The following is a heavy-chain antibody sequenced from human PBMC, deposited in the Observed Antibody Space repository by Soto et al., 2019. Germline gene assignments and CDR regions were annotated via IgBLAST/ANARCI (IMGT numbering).Heavy chain of an antibody. V-gene: IGHV1-8*01. CDR2: MNPNSGNT. CDR3: ARGSEPAATYYYYYYYMDV. J-gene: IGHJ6*03. D-gene: IGHD2-2*01. CDR1: GYTFTSYD. Sequence: ASVKVSCKASGYTFTSYDINWVRQATGQGLEWMGWMNPNSGNTGYAQKFQGRVTMTRNTSISTAYMELSSLRSEDTAVYYCARGSEPAATYYYYYYYMDVWGKGTTVTVSS.